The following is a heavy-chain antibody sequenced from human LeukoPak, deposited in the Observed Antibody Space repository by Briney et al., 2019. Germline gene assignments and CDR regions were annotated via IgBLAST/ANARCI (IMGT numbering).Heavy chain of an antibody. CDR1: GFKFDDYG. D-gene: IGHD3-10*01. CDR2: INWNGDST. CDR3: ARDELLNRNWFDP. V-gene: IGHV3-20*04. Sequence: GGSLRLSCRGSGFKFDDYGVTWARQAPGKGLEWVSDINWNGDSTGYAHSVRGRFTISRDNSKNSVYLQMNSLRVEDTAFYYCARDELLNRNWFDPWGQGTLVTVSS. J-gene: IGHJ5*02.